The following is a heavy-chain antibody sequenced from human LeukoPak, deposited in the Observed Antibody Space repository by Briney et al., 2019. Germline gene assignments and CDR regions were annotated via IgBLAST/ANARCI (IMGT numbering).Heavy chain of an antibody. CDR3: ARGSYYYGSGSYREPFDY. CDR2: INHSGST. Sequence: SETLSLTCAVYGGSFSGHYWSWIRQPPGKGLEWIGEINHSGSTNYNPSLKSRVTISVDTSKNQFSLKLSSVTAADTAVYYCARGSYYYGSGSYREPFDYWGQGTLVTVSS. V-gene: IGHV4-34*01. CDR1: GGSFSGHY. J-gene: IGHJ4*02. D-gene: IGHD3-10*01.